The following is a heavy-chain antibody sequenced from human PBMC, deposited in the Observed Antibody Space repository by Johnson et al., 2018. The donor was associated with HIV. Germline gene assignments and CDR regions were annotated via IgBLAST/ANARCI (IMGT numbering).Heavy chain of an antibody. CDR1: GFTFSDYY. D-gene: IGHD7-27*01. J-gene: IGHJ3*02. CDR2: ISSSGSAI. V-gene: IGHV3-11*04. CDR3: ARVAETGDLSGDVFDI. Sequence: QVQLVESGGGVVQPGGSLRLSCAASGFTFSDYYMNWIRQAPEKGLEWISYISSSGSAIKDADSVKGRVTISRDNAKNSLPLQMTSLRAEDTAVYYCARVAETGDLSGDVFDIWGPGTMVTVSS.